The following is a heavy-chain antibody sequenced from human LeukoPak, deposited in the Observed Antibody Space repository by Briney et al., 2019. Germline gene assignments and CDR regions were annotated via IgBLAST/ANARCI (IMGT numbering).Heavy chain of an antibody. CDR2: INHSGST. V-gene: IGHV4-34*01. CDR1: GGSFSGYY. CDR3: ARVYYYDSSGYHTYDAFDI. J-gene: IGHJ3*02. Sequence: SETLSLTCAVYGGSFSGYYWSWIRQPPGKGLEWIGEINHSGSTNYNPSLKSRVTISVDTSKNQFSLKLSSVTAADTAVYYCARVYYYDSSGYHTYDAFDIWGQGTMVTVSS. D-gene: IGHD3-22*01.